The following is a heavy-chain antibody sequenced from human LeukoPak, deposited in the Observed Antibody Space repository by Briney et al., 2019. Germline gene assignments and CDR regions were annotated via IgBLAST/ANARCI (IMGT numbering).Heavy chain of an antibody. D-gene: IGHD5-18*01. Sequence: GGSPRLSCAASGFTVSSSYVSWVRQAPGKGLEWVSLIYSGGTTYYADSVKGRFIISRDNSKNTLYLQMNSLRAEDTAVYYCAKMGSYSYERYYFDYWGQGTLVTVSS. V-gene: IGHV3-66*01. CDR3: AKMGSYSYERYYFDY. CDR2: IYSGGTT. J-gene: IGHJ4*02. CDR1: GFTVSSSY.